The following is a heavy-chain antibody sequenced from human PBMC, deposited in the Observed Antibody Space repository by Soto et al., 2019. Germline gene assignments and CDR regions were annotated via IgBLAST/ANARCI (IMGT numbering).Heavy chain of an antibody. Sequence: PSETLSLTCAVSGGSLSSYDWSWIRQPPGKGLEWIGYIYYSGSTNYNPSPESRVTISLDSSKNHFSLKLSSVTAADTAVYYCARSYGSGNYYGVPSNWFDPWGQGILVTGSS. J-gene: IGHJ5*02. D-gene: IGHD3-10*01. CDR1: GGSLSSYD. CDR3: ARSYGSGNYYGVPSNWFDP. V-gene: IGHV4-59*12. CDR2: IYYSGST.